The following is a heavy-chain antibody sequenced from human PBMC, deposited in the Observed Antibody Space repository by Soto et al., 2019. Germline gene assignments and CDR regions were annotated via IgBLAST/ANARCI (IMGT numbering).Heavy chain of an antibody. CDR3: ARVAAAGAYEY. J-gene: IGHJ4*02. CDR1: GYRFSGYY. Sequence: ASXKIDCETSGYRFSGYYMQGVRQSPGQGLEWMGWINPNSGGTNYAQKFQGWVTMTRDTSISTAYMELSRLRSDDTAVYYCARVAAAGAYEYWGQGTLVTVSS. D-gene: IGHD6-13*01. CDR2: INPNSGGT. V-gene: IGHV1-2*04.